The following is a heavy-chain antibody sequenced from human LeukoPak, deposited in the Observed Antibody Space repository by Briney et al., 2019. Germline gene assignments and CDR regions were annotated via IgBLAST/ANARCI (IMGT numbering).Heavy chain of an antibody. J-gene: IGHJ4*02. V-gene: IGHV3-7*01. CDR3: ARDRRPTIYGGLDS. D-gene: IGHD4-17*01. CDR2: IKHDGSDS. Sequence: GGSLRLSCSPSGLTFSDYYMSWIRQAPGKGVEWGANIKHDGSDSFYVDSVKGRFPISRDNSENSLYLQMHSLRVEDTAMYFCARDRRPTIYGGLDSWGQGAVVTVSS. CDR1: GLTFSDYY.